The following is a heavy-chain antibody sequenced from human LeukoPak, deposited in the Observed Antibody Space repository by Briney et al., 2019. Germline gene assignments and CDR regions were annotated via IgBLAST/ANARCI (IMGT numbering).Heavy chain of an antibody. CDR1: GFAFSSYW. J-gene: IGHJ4*02. Sequence: GGSLRLSCAASGFAFSSYWTTWVRQAPGKGLEWVANTKQDGSEKYYVDSVKGRFTISRDNAKNSLYLQMNSLRVEDSAVYYCARDVGAGDYWGQGTLVTVSS. V-gene: IGHV3-7*01. D-gene: IGHD1-26*01. CDR3: ARDVGAGDY. CDR2: TKQDGSEK.